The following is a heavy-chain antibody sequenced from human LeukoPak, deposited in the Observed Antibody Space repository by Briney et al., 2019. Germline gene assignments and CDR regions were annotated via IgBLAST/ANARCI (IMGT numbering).Heavy chain of an antibody. Sequence: PGGPLRLSCAASGFTFSSYAMHWVRQAPGKGLEWVAVISYDGSNKYYADSVKGRFTISRDNSKNTLYLQMNSLRAEDTAVYYCARYDSGSYGFFDYWGQGTLVTVSS. V-gene: IGHV3-30-3*01. D-gene: IGHD1-26*01. CDR1: GFTFSSYA. J-gene: IGHJ4*02. CDR2: ISYDGSNK. CDR3: ARYDSGSYGFFDY.